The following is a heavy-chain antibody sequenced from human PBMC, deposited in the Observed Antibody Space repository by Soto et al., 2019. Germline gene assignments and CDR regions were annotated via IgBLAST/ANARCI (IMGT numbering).Heavy chain of an antibody. CDR1: GFTFSSYE. CDR2: ISSSGSTI. Sequence: PGGSLRLSCAASGFTFSSYEMNWVRQAPGKGLEWVSYISSSGSTIYYADSVKGRFTISRDNAKNSLYLQMNSLRAEDTAVYYCARDYNTIFGSYFDYWGQGTLVTVSS. D-gene: IGHD3-3*01. CDR3: ARDYNTIFGSYFDY. V-gene: IGHV3-48*03. J-gene: IGHJ4*02.